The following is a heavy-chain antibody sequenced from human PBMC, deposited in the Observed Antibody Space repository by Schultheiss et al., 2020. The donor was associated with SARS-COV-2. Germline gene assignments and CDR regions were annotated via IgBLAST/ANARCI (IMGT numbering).Heavy chain of an antibody. D-gene: IGHD2/OR15-2a*01. CDR3: ARDRRYYGWFDP. V-gene: IGHV5-51*01. J-gene: IGHJ5*02. Sequence: GGSLRLSCKGSGYSFTSYWIGWVRQMPGKGLEWMGIIYPGDSDTRYSPSFQGQVTISADKSISTAYLQWSSLKASDTAMYYCARDRRYYGWFDPWGQGTLVTVSS. CDR1: GYSFTSYW. CDR2: IYPGDSDT.